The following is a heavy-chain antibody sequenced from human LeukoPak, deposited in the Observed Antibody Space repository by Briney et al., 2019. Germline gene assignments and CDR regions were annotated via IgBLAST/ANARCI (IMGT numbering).Heavy chain of an antibody. D-gene: IGHD2-15*01. CDR3: ARLSRVVADYYYYGMDV. CDR2: TTPILGIA. V-gene: IGHV1-69*04. Sequence: ASLKVSCKASGGTFCSYAICCVRHAPGGGLGCMGRTTPILGIANYAQKFQGRVTITADKTTSTAYMELSSLRSEDTAVYYCARLSRVVADYYYYGMDVWSQGTTVTVS. J-gene: IGHJ6*02. CDR1: GGTFCSYA.